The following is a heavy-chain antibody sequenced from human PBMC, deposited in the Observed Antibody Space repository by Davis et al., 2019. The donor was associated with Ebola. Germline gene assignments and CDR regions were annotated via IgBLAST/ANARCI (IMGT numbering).Heavy chain of an antibody. J-gene: IGHJ4*01. CDR3: ARLDSQRYFDY. Sequence: SETLSLTCTISGGSMSTGVYIWGWVRQPPGQRLACIRSSYYSGRTYYNPSLKTRATISVDPPNNQFSLNLDSVTAADTAMYYCARLDSQRYFDYWGRGTLVTISS. CDR1: GGSMSTGVYI. CDR2: SYYSGRT. D-gene: IGHD3/OR15-3a*01. V-gene: IGHV4-39*01.